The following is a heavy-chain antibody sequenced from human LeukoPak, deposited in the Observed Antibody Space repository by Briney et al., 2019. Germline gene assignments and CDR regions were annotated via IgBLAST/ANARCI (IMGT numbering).Heavy chain of an antibody. V-gene: IGHV4-59*01. J-gene: IGHJ5*02. CDR3: ARGEEITMVRGVPFFDP. CDR1: GGSISSYY. Sequence: SETLSLTCTVSGGSISSYYWSWIRQPPGKGLEWIGYIYYSGSTNYNPSLKSRVTISVDTSKNQFSLKLSSVTAADTAVYYCARGEEITMVRGVPFFDPWGQGTLVTVSS. CDR2: IYYSGST. D-gene: IGHD3-10*01.